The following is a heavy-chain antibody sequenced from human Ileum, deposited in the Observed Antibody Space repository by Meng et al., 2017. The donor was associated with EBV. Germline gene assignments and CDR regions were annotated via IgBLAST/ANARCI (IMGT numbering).Heavy chain of an antibody. D-gene: IGHD3-22*01. CDR2: TSHSGST. CDR3: ASSDYYRSDY. J-gene: IGHJ4*02. V-gene: IGHV4-4*02. CDR1: GGSISRSDW. Sequence: VQLLESGPAVVKPSWTLPLPCAVSGGSISRSDWWSWVRQPPGKGLEWIGETSHSGSTNYSPSLKSRVTISLDKSKNQLSLKLNSVTAADTAVYYCASSDYYRSDYWGQGTLVTVSS.